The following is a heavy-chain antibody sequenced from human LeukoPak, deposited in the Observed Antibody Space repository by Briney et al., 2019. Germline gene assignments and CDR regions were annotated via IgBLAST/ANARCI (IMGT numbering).Heavy chain of an antibody. J-gene: IGHJ4*02. CDR3: ARVHSSGWLS. V-gene: IGHV3-53*01. CDR1: GFTVSSNY. D-gene: IGHD6-19*01. CDR2: IYSGGST. Sequence: GGSLRLSCAASGFTVSSNYMSWVRQAPGKGLEWVSAIYSGGSTYYADSVKGRFAISRDNSKNTLYLQMNSLRAEDTAVYYCARVHSSGWLSWGQGTLVTVSS.